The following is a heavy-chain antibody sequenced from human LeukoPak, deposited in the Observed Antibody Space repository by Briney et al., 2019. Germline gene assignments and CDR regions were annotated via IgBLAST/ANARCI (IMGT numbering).Heavy chain of an antibody. Sequence: GESLKISCKGSGYSFTSYWIGWVRQMPGKGLEWMGIINPGDSETRYSPSFQGQVTISADKSISTAYLQWSSLKASDTAVYYCARYASYGTNWFDPWGQGTLVTVSS. CDR3: ARYASYGTNWFDP. CDR1: GYSFTSYW. V-gene: IGHV5-51*01. J-gene: IGHJ5*02. CDR2: INPGDSET. D-gene: IGHD3-16*01.